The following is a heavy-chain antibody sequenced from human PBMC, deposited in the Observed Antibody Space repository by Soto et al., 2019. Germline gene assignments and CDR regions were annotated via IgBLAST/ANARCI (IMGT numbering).Heavy chain of an antibody. V-gene: IGHV1-69*13. CDR3: ARSLLEVPAAIVYYYYGMDV. CDR1: GGTFSSYA. CDR2: IIPIFGTA. D-gene: IGHD2-2*01. Sequence: SVKVSCKASGGTFSSYAISWVRPAPGQGLEWMGGIIPIFGTANYAQKFQGRVTITADESTSTAYRELSSLRSEDTAVYYCARSLLEVPAAIVYYYYGMDVWGQGTTVTVSS. J-gene: IGHJ6*02.